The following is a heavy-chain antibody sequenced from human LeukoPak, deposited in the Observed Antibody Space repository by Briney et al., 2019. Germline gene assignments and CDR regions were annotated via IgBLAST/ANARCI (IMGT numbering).Heavy chain of an antibody. V-gene: IGHV3-23*01. J-gene: IGHJ4*02. Sequence: GGSLRLSCAASGFTFSSYAMSWVRQAPGKGLEWVSAISGSGGSTYYADSVKGRFTISRDNSKNTLYLQMNSLRAEDTAVYYCAKDHGRHIVATINPSGYWGQGTLVTVSS. CDR1: GFTFSSYA. D-gene: IGHD5-12*01. CDR2: ISGSGGST. CDR3: AKDHGRHIVATINPSGY.